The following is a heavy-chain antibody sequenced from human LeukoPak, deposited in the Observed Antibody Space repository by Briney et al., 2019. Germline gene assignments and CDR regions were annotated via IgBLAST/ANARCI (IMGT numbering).Heavy chain of an antibody. CDR1: GGSVSSYY. V-gene: IGHV4-59*02. CDR3: ARSGEDIVVVPAAIPGYMDV. CDR2: IYYSGST. Sequence: SETLSLTCTVSGGSVSSYYWSWIRQTPGKGLEWIGYIYYSGSTNYNPSLKSRVTISVDTSKNQFSLKLSSVTAADTAVYYCARSGEDIVVVPAAIPGYMDVWGKGTTVTVSS. J-gene: IGHJ6*03. D-gene: IGHD2-2*02.